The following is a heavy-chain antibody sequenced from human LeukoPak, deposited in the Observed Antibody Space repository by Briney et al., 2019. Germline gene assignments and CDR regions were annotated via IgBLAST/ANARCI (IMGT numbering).Heavy chain of an antibody. J-gene: IGHJ4*02. CDR2: IYYSGST. CDR3: ARHMRPYCSGGSCYSLDY. V-gene: IGHV4-39*01. CDR1: GGSISSSSYY. Sequence: SETLSLTCTVSGGSISSSSYYWGWIRQPPGKGLEWIGSIYYSGSTYYNPSLKSRVTISVDTSKNQFSLKLSSVTAADTAVYYCARHMRPYCSGGSCYSLDYWGQGTLVTVSS. D-gene: IGHD2-15*01.